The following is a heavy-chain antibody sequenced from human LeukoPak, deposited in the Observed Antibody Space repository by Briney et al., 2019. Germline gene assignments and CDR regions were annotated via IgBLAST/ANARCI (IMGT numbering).Heavy chain of an antibody. CDR2: IYYSGST. Sequence: SETLSLTCTVSGGSISSSSYYWGWIRQPPGKGLEWIGSIYYSGSTYYNPSLKSRVTISVDTSKNQFSLKLSSVTAADTAVYYCARLPYYDILTGAHNYYYYYGMDVWGQGTTVTVSS. D-gene: IGHD3-9*01. CDR1: GGSISSSSYY. V-gene: IGHV4-39*01. J-gene: IGHJ6*02. CDR3: ARLPYYDILTGAHNYYYYYGMDV.